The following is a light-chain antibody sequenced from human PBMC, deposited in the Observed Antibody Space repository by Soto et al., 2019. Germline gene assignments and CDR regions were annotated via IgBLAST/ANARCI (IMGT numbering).Light chain of an antibody. CDR1: SSDVGGYNY. J-gene: IGLJ1*01. CDR2: EVS. CDR3: TSYTSSSTLYV. V-gene: IGLV2-14*01. Sequence: QSALTQPASVSGSPGQSITISCTGTSSDVGGYNYVSWYQQHPGKAPKLMIYEVSNRPSGVSNRFSGSKSGNTASLTISGLQADDEADYYCTSYTSSSTLYVFGTGTKVT.